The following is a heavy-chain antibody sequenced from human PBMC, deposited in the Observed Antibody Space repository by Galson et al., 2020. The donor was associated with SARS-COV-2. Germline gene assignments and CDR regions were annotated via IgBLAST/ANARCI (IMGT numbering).Heavy chain of an antibody. J-gene: IGHJ6*02. CDR1: GGSVSSGGSS. Sequence: SETLSLTCTVSGGSVSSGGSSWRWIRQPPGKGLEWIGSIYYSGSPNYNSSLRSRVTISIDTSKNQLSLKLSSVTAADTALYYWARGLGNTYDYYGLDVWGPGTTVTVSS. CDR3: ARGLGNTYDYYGLDV. V-gene: IGHV4-61*08. D-gene: IGHD7-27*01. CDR2: IYYSGSP.